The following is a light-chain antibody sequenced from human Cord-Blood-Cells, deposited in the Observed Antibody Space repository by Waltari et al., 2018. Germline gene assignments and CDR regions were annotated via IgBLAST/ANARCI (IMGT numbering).Light chain of an antibody. Sequence: QSALTQPASVSGSPGQSITISCTGTSSDVGSYNLVSWYQQHPGKAPKLMIYEGSKRSSGFSKRFSVSKAGNTASLTISGLQAEDEADYYCCSYAGSSTYVFGTGTKVTVL. J-gene: IGLJ1*01. CDR2: EGS. V-gene: IGLV2-23*01. CDR3: CSYAGSSTYV. CDR1: SSDVGSYNL.